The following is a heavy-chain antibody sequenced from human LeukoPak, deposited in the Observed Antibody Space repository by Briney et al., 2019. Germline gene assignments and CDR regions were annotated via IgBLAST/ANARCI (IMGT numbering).Heavy chain of an antibody. D-gene: IGHD6-13*01. CDR2: IYHAGTT. V-gene: IGHV4-30-2*02. J-gene: IGHJ3*02. Sequence: SETLSLTCTVSGDPFRSGGYSWSWIRQPPGKGLEWIGYIYHAGTTSYNPALKSRVTISEDRSKSQISLKLSSVTAADTAVYYCASSSSSWYEFDAFDIWGQGTMVTVSS. CDR3: ASSSSSWYEFDAFDI. CDR1: GDPFRSGGYS.